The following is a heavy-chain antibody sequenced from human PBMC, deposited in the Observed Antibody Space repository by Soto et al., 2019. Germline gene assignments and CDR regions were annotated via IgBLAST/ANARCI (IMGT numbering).Heavy chain of an antibody. V-gene: IGHV1-69*06. Sequence: SVKVSCKASGYTFTGYYMHWVRQAPGQGLEWMGGIIPIFGTANYAQKFQGRVTITADKSTSTAYMELSSLRSEDTAVYYCARVGRAVAGIFWFDPWGQGTLVTVSS. CDR2: IIPIFGTA. CDR1: GYTFTGYY. CDR3: ARVGRAVAGIFWFDP. D-gene: IGHD6-19*01. J-gene: IGHJ5*02.